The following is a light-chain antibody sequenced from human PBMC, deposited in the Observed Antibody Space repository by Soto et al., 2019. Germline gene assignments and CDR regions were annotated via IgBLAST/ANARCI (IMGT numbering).Light chain of an antibody. CDR2: DAS. J-gene: IGKJ1*01. V-gene: IGKV1-5*01. Sequence: DIQMTQSPSTLSVSVGDRVTITCRASQSITIWLAWYQQKPGKAPKLLIYDASSLESGVPSRFSGSGSGTEFTLTISSLQPDDFATYYCQQYKTYWTFGQGTKVDIK. CDR1: QSITIW. CDR3: QQYKTYWT.